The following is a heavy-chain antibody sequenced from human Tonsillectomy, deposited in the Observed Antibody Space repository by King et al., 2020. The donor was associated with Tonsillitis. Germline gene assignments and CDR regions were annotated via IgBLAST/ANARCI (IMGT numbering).Heavy chain of an antibody. CDR1: GGTFSSHA. J-gene: IGHJ4*02. V-gene: IGHV1-69*01. D-gene: IGHD2-15*01. Sequence: VQLVESGAEVKKSGSSVKVSCKASGGTFSSHAINWVRQAPGQGLEWMGGIIPIFGTANYVQKFQGRVTITADESTSTVYMEMSSLRYEDTAVYYCARGPGYCSGGSCYLIDFWGQGTLVTVSS. CDR2: IIPIFGTA. CDR3: ARGPGYCSGGSCYLIDF.